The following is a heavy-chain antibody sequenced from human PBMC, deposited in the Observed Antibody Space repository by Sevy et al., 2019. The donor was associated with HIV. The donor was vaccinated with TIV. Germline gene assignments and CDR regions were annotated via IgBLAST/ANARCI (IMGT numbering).Heavy chain of an antibody. J-gene: IGHJ4*02. V-gene: IGHV3-21*01. CDR1: AFTFSYYS. CDR2: ISSSSIYI. Sequence: GGSLRLSCAASAFTFSYYSMNWVRQAPGKGLEWVSSISSSSIYIYYADSVRGRFTTSRDNAKNSLYLQMNSLRAEDTAVYYCARDRGYDDYGGEFDYWGQGTLVTVSS. CDR3: ARDRGYDDYGGEFDY. D-gene: IGHD4-17*01.